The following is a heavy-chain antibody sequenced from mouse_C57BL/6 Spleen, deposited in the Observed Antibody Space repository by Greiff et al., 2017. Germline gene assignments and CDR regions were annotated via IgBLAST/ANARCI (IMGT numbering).Heavy chain of an antibody. V-gene: IGHV1-72*01. J-gene: IGHJ3*01. D-gene: IGHD2-4*01. Sequence: VKLMESGAELVKPGASVKLSCKASGYTFTSYWMHWVKQRPGRGLEWIGRIDPNSGGTKYNEKFKSKATLTVDKPSSTAYMQLSSLTSEDSAVYYCARGELYDYGRFAYWGQGTLVTVSA. CDR3: ARGELYDYGRFAY. CDR2: IDPNSGGT. CDR1: GYTFTSYW.